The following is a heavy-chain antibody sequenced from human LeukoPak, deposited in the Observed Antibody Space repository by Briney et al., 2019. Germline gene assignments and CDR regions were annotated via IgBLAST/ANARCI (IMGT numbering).Heavy chain of an antibody. CDR1: GGSVSSSSYY. Sequence: PSETLSLTCTVSGGSVSSSSYYWGWIRQPPGKGLEWIGSIYYSGSTYYNPSLQSRVTISVDTSKNQFSLQLSSVTAADTAVYYCARVAAAAGYYFDYWGQGTLVTVSS. CDR3: ARVAAAAGYYFDY. CDR2: IYYSGST. J-gene: IGHJ4*02. V-gene: IGHV4-39*07. D-gene: IGHD6-13*01.